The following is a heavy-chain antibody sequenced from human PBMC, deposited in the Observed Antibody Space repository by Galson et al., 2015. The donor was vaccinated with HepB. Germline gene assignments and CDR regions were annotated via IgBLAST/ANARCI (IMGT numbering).Heavy chain of an antibody. D-gene: IGHD3-22*01. Sequence: SLRLSCAASGFTFSSYWMSWVRQAPGKGLEWVANIKQDGSEKYYVDSVKGRFTISRDNAKNSLYLQMNSLRAEDTAVYYCARAESGVPPYYYDSSGYYYFDYWGQGTLVTVSS. CDR1: GFTFSSYW. J-gene: IGHJ4*02. V-gene: IGHV3-7*03. CDR2: IKQDGSEK. CDR3: ARAESGVPPYYYDSSGYYYFDY.